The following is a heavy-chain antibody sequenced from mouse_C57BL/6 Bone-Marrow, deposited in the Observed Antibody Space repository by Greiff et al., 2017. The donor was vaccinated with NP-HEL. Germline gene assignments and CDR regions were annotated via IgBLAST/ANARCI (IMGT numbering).Heavy chain of an antibody. J-gene: IGHJ2*01. D-gene: IGHD2-5*01. V-gene: IGHV5-6*01. CDR1: GFTFSSYG. Sequence: DVQLVESGGDLVKPGGSLKLSCAASGFTFSSYGMSWVRQTPDKRLEWVATISSGGSYTYYPDSVKGRFTISRDNAKNTLYLQMSNLKSEDTAMYYCARHYYSNYFDYWGQGTTLTVSS. CDR2: ISSGGSYT. CDR3: ARHYYSNYFDY.